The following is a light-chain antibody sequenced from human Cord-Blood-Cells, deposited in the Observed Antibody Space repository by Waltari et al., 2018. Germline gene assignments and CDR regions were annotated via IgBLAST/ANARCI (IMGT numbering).Light chain of an antibody. V-gene: IGKV3-11*01. CDR2: DAS. J-gene: IGKJ4*01. CDR1: QSVSSY. Sequence: EIVLTQSPATQPVSPGEGATLSCRASQSVSSYLAWYQQKPGQAPRLLIYDASNRATGIPARFSGSGSGTDFTLTISSLEPEDFAVYYCQQRSNWPPLTFGGGTKVEIK. CDR3: QQRSNWPPLT.